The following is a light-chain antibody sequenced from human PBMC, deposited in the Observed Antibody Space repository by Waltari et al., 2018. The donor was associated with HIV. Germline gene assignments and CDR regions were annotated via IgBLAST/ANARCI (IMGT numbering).Light chain of an antibody. J-gene: IGLJ1*01. CDR1: RSVVGAYTL. V-gene: IGLV2-23*01. CDR2: QDT. CDR3: CSYAGRNTYV. Sequence: QSALTQPSSVSGSPVHSITISCLDPRSVVGAYTLLFWYRQNPGKAPQVIIFQDTKRPSGISDRFSGSKSGKTASLTISGLRLEDQGNYYCCSYAGRNTYVFGSGTEVSVL.